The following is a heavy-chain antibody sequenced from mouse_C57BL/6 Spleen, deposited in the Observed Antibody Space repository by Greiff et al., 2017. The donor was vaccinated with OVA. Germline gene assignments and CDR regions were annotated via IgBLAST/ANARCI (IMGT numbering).Heavy chain of an antibody. CDR2: IYPGSGST. D-gene: IGHD1-1*01. V-gene: IGHV1-55*01. CDR1: GYTFTSYW. CDR3: ARDYGSREDAMDY. J-gene: IGHJ4*01. Sequence: QVQLQQPGAELVKPGASVKMSCKASGYTFTSYWITWVKQRPGQGLEWIGDIYPGSGSTNYNEKFKSKATLTVDTSSSTAYMQLSSLTSEDSAVYYCARDYGSREDAMDYWGQGTSVTVSS.